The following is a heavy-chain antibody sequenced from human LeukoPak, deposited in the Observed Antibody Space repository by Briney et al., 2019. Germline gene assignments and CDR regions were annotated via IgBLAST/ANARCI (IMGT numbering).Heavy chain of an antibody. CDR3: ARDSSGEIHH. CDR2: IYYSGST. V-gene: IGHV4-39*07. J-gene: IGHJ1*01. Sequence: PSETLSLTCTVSGGSISSYYWGWIRQPPGKGLEWIGSIYYSGSTYHNPSLKSRVTISVDTSKNQFSLQLNSVTPEDTAVYYCARDSSGEIHHWGQGTLVTVSS. D-gene: IGHD3-22*01. CDR1: GGSISSYY.